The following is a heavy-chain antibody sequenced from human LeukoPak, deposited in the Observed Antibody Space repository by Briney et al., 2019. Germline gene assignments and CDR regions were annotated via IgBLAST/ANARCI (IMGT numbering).Heavy chain of an antibody. D-gene: IGHD2-15*01. CDR2: ISGSGGST. J-gene: IGHJ4*02. CDR1: GFTFSSYA. Sequence: GGSLRLSCAASGFTFSSYAMSWVRQAPGKGLEWVSAISGSGGSTYYADSVKGRFTISRDNSKNTLYLQMNSLRAEDTAVYYCARTPRSGGSCYDYWGQGTLVTVSS. V-gene: IGHV3-23*01. CDR3: ARTPRSGGSCYDY.